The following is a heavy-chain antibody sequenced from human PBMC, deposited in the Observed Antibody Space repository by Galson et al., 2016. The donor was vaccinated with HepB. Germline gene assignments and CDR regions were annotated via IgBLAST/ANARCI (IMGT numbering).Heavy chain of an antibody. Sequence: SLRLSCAASGFTFSDFAVHWVRQAPGTRLEYVSAISSNGVSTYYADSVRGRFTISRANSKNTMYLQMRSLRPEDTALYYWVKSRSSRSGSSPRDGMDVWGQGTTVTVSS. CDR2: ISSNGVST. CDR1: GFTFSDFA. V-gene: IGHV3-64D*09. J-gene: IGHJ6*02. CDR3: VKSRSSRSGSSPRDGMDV. D-gene: IGHD6-13*01.